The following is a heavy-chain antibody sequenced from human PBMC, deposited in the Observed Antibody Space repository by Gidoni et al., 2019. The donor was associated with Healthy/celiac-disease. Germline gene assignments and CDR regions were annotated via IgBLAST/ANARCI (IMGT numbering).Heavy chain of an antibody. V-gene: IGHV1-69*04. Sequence: QVQLVPSASEVKKPGSSVKVSCKASGGTYSSYAISWVRQAPGQGLEWMGSIIPILGIANYAQKFQGRVTLTADKSTSTAYMELSSLRSEDTAVYYCARDKGDGVFDYWGQGTLVTVSS. CDR1: GGTYSSYA. J-gene: IGHJ4*02. D-gene: IGHD3-16*01. CDR3: ARDKGDGVFDY. CDR2: IIPILGIA.